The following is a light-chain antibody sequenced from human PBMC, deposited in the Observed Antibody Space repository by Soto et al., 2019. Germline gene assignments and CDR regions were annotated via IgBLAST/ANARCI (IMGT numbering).Light chain of an antibody. J-gene: IGLJ1*01. CDR3: SSYTSSSTLYV. Sequence: QSALTQPASGSGFPGQSITISCTGTSSDVGGYNYASWYQQHPGKAPKLMIYDVSNRPSGVSNRFSGSKSGNTASLTISGLQAEDEADYYCSSYTSSSTLYVFGTGTKVTV. CDR2: DVS. V-gene: IGLV2-14*01. CDR1: SSDVGGYNY.